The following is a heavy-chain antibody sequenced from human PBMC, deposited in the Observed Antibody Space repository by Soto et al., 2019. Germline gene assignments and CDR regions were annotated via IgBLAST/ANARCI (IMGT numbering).Heavy chain of an antibody. Sequence: QVQLVESGGGVVQPGRSLRLSCAASGFTFSSYGMHWVRQAPGKGLEWVAVISYDGSNKYYADSVKGRFTISRDNSKNTLYLQMNSLRAEDTAVYYCAKFRRETGTGDAFDIWGPGTIVTVSS. CDR3: AKFRRETGTGDAFDI. V-gene: IGHV3-30*18. CDR2: ISYDGSNK. D-gene: IGHD1-7*01. CDR1: GFTFSSYG. J-gene: IGHJ3*02.